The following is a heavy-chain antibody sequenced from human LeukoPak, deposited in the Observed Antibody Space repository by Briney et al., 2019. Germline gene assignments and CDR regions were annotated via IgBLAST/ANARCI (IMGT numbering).Heavy chain of an antibody. V-gene: IGHV4-31*03. CDR1: GGYLTIGHYY. D-gene: IGHD5-24*01. J-gene: IGHJ4*02. CDR3: ARGQDAFKTGY. CDR2: IHPSGIT. Sequence: SETLSLTCTVSGGYLTIGHYYWTWIRQHPGKGLEWIGYIHPSGITDYNPSLQSRVTMSLDTSQNQFSLKLTSVTAADTAIYYCARGQDAFKTGYWGQGTLVTVSS.